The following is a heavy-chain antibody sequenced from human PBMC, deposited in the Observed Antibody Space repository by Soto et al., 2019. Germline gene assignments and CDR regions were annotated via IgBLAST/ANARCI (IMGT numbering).Heavy chain of an antibody. CDR2: INSGSTSV. J-gene: IGHJ4*02. V-gene: IGHV3-48*01. CDR3: ASSASPDAY. Sequence: EVQLVESGGGLVQPGGSLRLSCVASGFIFNSYSMNWVRQAPGKGLEWISYINSGSTSVFYADSVKGRFSISRDNAKNSLYLQMNSLRAEDTAVYYCASSASPDAYWGQETLVTVSS. D-gene: IGHD1-26*01. CDR1: GFIFNSYS.